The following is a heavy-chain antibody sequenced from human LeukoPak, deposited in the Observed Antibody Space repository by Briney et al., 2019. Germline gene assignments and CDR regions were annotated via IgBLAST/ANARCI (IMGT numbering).Heavy chain of an antibody. J-gene: IGHJ5*02. CDR3: ARARYCSSTSCYAPYNWFDP. V-gene: IGHV4-38-2*01. D-gene: IGHD2-2*01. Sequence: SETLSLTCAVSGYSISSGYYWGWIRPPPGKGLEWIGGIYHSGSTYYNPSLQSRATISVDTSKNQFSLKLSSVTAADTAVYYCARARYCSSTSCYAPYNWFDPWGQGTLVTVSS. CDR2: IYHSGST. CDR1: GYSISSGYY.